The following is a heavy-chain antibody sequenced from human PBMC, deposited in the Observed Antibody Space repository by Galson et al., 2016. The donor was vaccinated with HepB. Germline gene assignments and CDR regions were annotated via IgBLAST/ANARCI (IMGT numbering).Heavy chain of an antibody. V-gene: IGHV3-7*03. CDR1: GFTFSSYG. CDR3: VGGAGWLPDY. J-gene: IGHJ4*02. Sequence: SLRLSCAASGFTFSSYGMHWVRQTPGKGLEWVAIIKQDGSEQKYVDSVKGRFTISRDNAKNSVYLQMNSLRGEDTAVYYCVGGAGWLPDYWGQGTLVTVSS. D-gene: IGHD6-19*01. CDR2: IKQDGSEQ.